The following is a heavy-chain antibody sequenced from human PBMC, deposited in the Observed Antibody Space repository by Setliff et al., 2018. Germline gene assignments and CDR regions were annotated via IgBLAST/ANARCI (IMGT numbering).Heavy chain of an antibody. Sequence: NPSETLSLTCTVSGGSISDYYWSWIRQAPGKGLEWIGYIYYGGSTNYNPSLNSRVAISVDTSENQFSLKLSSVTAADTALYYCTVYNTGSSKDHYWGQGTPVTVSS. CDR1: GGSISDYY. CDR3: TVYNTGSSKDHY. CDR2: IYYGGST. D-gene: IGHD2-8*02. J-gene: IGHJ4*02. V-gene: IGHV4-59*03.